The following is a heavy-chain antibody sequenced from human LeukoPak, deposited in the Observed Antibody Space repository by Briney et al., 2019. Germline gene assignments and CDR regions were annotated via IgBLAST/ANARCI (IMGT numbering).Heavy chain of an antibody. V-gene: IGHV4-59*08. Sequence: SETLSLTCTVSGGSLSSYYWSWIRQPPGKGLEWIGYIYYSGTTNYNPSLKSRVTISVDTSKNQFSLKLSSVTAADTAVYYGARLVLVPRSYYFDYWGQGTLVTVSS. CDR1: GGSLSSYY. J-gene: IGHJ4*02. CDR2: IYYSGTT. D-gene: IGHD6-13*01. CDR3: ARLVLVPRSYYFDY.